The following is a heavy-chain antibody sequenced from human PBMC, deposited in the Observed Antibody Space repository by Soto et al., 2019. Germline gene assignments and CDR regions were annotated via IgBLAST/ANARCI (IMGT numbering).Heavy chain of an antibody. Sequence: QVQLQESGPGLVKPSQTLYLTCTVSGGSISSGDYYWSWIRQPPGKGLEWIGYIYYSGSTYYNPSLKSRVTISVDTSKNQFSLKPSSVTAADTAVYYCARDSGVVDNWFDPWGQGTLVTVSS. V-gene: IGHV4-30-4*01. CDR1: GGSISSGDYY. J-gene: IGHJ5*02. CDR2: IYYSGST. CDR3: ARDSGVVDNWFDP. D-gene: IGHD3-3*01.